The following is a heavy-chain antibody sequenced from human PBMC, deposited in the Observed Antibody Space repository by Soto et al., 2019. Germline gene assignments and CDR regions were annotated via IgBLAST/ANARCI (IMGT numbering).Heavy chain of an antibody. J-gene: IGHJ4*02. D-gene: IGHD6-6*01. Sequence: GASVKFSCKASGYTFSSYGISWMRQAPGQGLEWMGWISAYNGNTNYAQKLQGRVTMTTDTSTSTAYMELRSLRSDDTAVYYCARGLGSSSSAFSVYWGQGTLVTVSS. V-gene: IGHV1-18*04. CDR2: ISAYNGNT. CDR3: ARGLGSSSSAFSVY. CDR1: GYTFSSYG.